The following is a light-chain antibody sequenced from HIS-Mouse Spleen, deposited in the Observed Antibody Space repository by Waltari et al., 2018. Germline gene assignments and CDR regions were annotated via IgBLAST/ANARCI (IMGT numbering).Light chain of an antibody. V-gene: IGLV2-23*01. CDR2: EGS. Sequence: QSALTQPASVSGSPGRSITISCTGTSSDVGSYNFFSWYHQHPGKAPKLMIYEGSKRPSGVSNRFSGSKSGNTASLTISGLQAEDEADYYCCSYAGSSTSVVFGGGTKLTVL. J-gene: IGLJ2*01. CDR3: CSYAGSSTSVV. CDR1: SSDVGSYNF.